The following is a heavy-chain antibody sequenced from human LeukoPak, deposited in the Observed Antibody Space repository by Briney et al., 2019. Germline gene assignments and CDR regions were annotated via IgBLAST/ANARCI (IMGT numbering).Heavy chain of an antibody. CDR1: GCSISSGGYY. CDR2: IYYSGST. D-gene: IGHD2-2*01. Sequence: PSQTLSLTCTVSGCSISSGGYYWSCIPQPPGKGLEWIGYIYYSGSTYYNPSLKSRVTISVDTSKNQFSLKLSSVTAADAAVYYCARAVDCSSTSCYAAGVDYWGQGTLVTVSS. J-gene: IGHJ4*02. CDR3: ARAVDCSSTSCYAAGVDY. V-gene: IGHV4-31*03.